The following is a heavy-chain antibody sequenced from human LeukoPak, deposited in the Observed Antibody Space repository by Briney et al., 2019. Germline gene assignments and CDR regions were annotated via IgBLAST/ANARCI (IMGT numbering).Heavy chain of an antibody. D-gene: IGHD3-10*01. Sequence: GGSLRLSCVVSGFNSEDHAMHWVRQAPGKGLEWVSGIYWSSSGTGYADSVKGRFTVSRDSAKNSLYLQMNGLRPEDTALYYCVKDMNPGGADVWGQGTTVTVSS. V-gene: IGHV3-9*02. CDR1: GFNSEDHA. J-gene: IGHJ6*02. CDR2: IYWSSSGT. CDR3: VKDMNPGGADV.